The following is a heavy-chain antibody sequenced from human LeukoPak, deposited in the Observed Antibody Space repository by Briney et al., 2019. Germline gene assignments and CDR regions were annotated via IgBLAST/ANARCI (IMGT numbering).Heavy chain of an antibody. CDR2: ISGSGGST. D-gene: IGHD1-1*01. Sequence: SAISGSGGSTYYADSVKGRFTISRDNSKNTLYLQMNSLRAEDTAVYYCAKDRLQPTGNWFDPWGQGTLVTVSS. V-gene: IGHV3-23*01. J-gene: IGHJ5*02. CDR3: AKDRLQPTGNWFDP.